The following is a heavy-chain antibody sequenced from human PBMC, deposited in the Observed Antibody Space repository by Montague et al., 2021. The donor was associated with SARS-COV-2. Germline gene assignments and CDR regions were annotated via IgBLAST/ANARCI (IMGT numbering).Heavy chain of an antibody. CDR2: IYTGGTT. Sequence: SLSLSYPASGFLVSGNYMSWVRQAPGKGLDWVSVIYTGGTTFYAGSVKGRFTISRHNADNTLYLQMNSLRDDDTAVYYCAAGIGNNALAYWGQGTLVTVSS. CDR1: GFLVSGNY. V-gene: IGHV3-53*04. CDR3: AAGIGNNALAY. J-gene: IGHJ4*02. D-gene: IGHD1-14*01.